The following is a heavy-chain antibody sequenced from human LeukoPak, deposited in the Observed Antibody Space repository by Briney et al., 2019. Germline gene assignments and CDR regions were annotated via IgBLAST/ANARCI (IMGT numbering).Heavy chain of an antibody. CDR1: GGSISSSSYY. Sequence: SETLSLTCTVSGGSISSSSYYWGWIRQPPGKGLEWIGTIYYSGSTSYNPSLKSRVTISVDTSQNQFSLKLNSVTAADTAVYYCARGARYLDLWGRGTLVTISS. CDR3: ARGARYLDL. V-gene: IGHV4-39*07. CDR2: IYYSGST. J-gene: IGHJ2*01.